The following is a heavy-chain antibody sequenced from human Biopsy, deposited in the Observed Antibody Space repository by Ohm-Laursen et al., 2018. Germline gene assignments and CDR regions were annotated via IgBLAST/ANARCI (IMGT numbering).Heavy chain of an antibody. CDR2: INSSGSTK. CDR3: ARPPWGHAYGYYNGMDV. Sequence: SLRLSCAASGFPVSDYYMSWIRQAPGRGLEWVSDINSSGSTKYHAESVKGRFTVSRDNAKNSLYLQMDRLRAEDTAVYYCARPPWGHAYGYYNGMDVWGQGTTVIVSS. CDR1: GFPVSDYY. J-gene: IGHJ6*02. V-gene: IGHV3-11*01. D-gene: IGHD3-10*01.